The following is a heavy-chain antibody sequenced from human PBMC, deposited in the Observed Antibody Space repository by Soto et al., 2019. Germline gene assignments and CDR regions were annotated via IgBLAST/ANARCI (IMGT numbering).Heavy chain of an antibody. CDR1: GYTFTGYY. CDR2: INPNSGGT. Sequence: QVQLVQSGAEVKKPGASVKVSCKASGYTFTGYYMHWVRQAPGQGLEWMGWINPNSGGTNYAQKFQGRGTMTRDTAISTAYMELSRLRSDDTAVYYCARGPMTTVTTNWFDPWGQGTLVTVSS. V-gene: IGHV1-2*02. D-gene: IGHD4-17*01. CDR3: ARGPMTTVTTNWFDP. J-gene: IGHJ5*02.